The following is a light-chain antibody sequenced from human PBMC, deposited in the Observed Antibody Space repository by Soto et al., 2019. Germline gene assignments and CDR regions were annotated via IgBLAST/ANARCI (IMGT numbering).Light chain of an antibody. CDR2: GAS. Sequence: EIVMAQSPAPLSVSPGERTTLSCRASPSVSSNLAWYQQKPGQATRLLIYGASTRATGIPARFSGSGSGTEFILTISCLQYEAFEVYYCQQYNNWWTFGQGTKVDI. CDR3: QQYNNWWT. CDR1: PSVSSN. J-gene: IGKJ1*01. V-gene: IGKV3-15*01.